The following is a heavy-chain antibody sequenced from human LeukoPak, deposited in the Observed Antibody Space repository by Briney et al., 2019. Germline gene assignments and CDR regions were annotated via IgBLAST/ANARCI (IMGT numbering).Heavy chain of an antibody. J-gene: IGHJ4*02. CDR1: GGSFSGYY. D-gene: IGHD3-10*01. V-gene: IGHV4-34*01. CDR2: INHSGST. CDR3: ARGDYGSGSYSYYFDY. Sequence: SETLSLTCAVYGGSFSGYYWSWIRQPPGKELEWIGEINHSGSTNYNPSLKSRVTISVDTSKNQFSLKLSSVTAADTAVYYCARGDYGSGSYSYYFDYWGQGTLVTVSS.